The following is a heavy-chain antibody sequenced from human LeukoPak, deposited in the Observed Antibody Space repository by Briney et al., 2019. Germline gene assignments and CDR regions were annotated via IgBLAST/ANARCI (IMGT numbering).Heavy chain of an antibody. V-gene: IGHV4-4*07. CDR2: VFTSGST. CDR3: ARDRVGQQLVGRKYYYYYMDV. CDR1: SGSISNFH. D-gene: IGHD6-13*01. Sequence: SETLSLTCTVSSGSISNFHWTWIRQPAGKGLEWIGRVFTSGSTNYNPSLKSRVTMSVDTSKSQFSLKLNSVTAADTAVYYCARDRVGQQLVGRKYYYYYMDVWGKGNTVTISS. J-gene: IGHJ6*03.